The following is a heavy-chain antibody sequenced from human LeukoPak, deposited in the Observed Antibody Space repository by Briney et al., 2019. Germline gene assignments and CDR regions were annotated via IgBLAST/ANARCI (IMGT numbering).Heavy chain of an antibody. CDR2: IYTSGST. Sequence: SETLSLTCTVSGGSISSHYWSWIRQPAGKGLEWIGRIYTSGSTNYNPSLKSRVTMSVDTSKNQFSLKLSSVTAADTAVYYCARSPYGRYSSSWYFDYWGQGTLVTVSS. CDR1: GGSISSHY. CDR3: ARSPYGRYSSSWYFDY. J-gene: IGHJ4*02. V-gene: IGHV4-4*07. D-gene: IGHD6-13*01.